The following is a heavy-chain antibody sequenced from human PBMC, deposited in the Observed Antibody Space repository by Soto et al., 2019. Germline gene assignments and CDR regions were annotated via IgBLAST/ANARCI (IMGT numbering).Heavy chain of an antibody. D-gene: IGHD3-22*01. CDR2: IIPIFGTA. CDR3: ARPPDSSGYPYYFDY. CDR1: GGTFSSYA. V-gene: IGHV1-69*01. Sequence: QLQLVQSGAEGKKPGSSVKVSCKASGGTFSSYAISWVRQAPGQGLEWMGGIIPIFGTANYAQKFQGRVTITADESTSTSYMELSSLRSEDTDVYYCARPPDSSGYPYYFDYWCQGTLVTVSS. J-gene: IGHJ4*02.